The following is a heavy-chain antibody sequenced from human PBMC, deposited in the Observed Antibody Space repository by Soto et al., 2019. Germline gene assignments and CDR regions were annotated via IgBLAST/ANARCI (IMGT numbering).Heavy chain of an antibody. CDR2: IRSKANSYAT. CDR1: GFTFSGSS. D-gene: IGHD6-13*01. CDR3: AARIAEGAFDI. J-gene: IGHJ3*02. V-gene: IGHV3-73*01. Sequence: PGGSLRLSCAASGFTFSGSSMHWVRQASGKGLEWVGRIRSKANSYATAYAASVKGRFTISRDDSKNTAYLQMNSLKTEDTAVYYCAARIAEGAFDIWGQGTMVTVSS.